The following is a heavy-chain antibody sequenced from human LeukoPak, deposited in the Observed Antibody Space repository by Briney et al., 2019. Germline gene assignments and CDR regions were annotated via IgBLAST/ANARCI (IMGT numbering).Heavy chain of an antibody. D-gene: IGHD1-1*01. Sequence: ASVKVSCKASGYTFTGYYMHWVRQAPGQGLEWMGWINPNSGGTNYAQKFQGRVTMTRDTSISTAYMELSRLRSDDTAVYYCTPGYNWNDLGAFDIWGQGTMVTVSS. V-gene: IGHV1-2*02. CDR1: GYTFTGYY. J-gene: IGHJ3*02. CDR2: INPNSGGT. CDR3: TPGYNWNDLGAFDI.